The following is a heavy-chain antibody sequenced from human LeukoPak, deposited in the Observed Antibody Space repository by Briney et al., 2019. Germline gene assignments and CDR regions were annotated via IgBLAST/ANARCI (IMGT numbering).Heavy chain of an antibody. CDR3: AKCSGGNCYHSDDH. CDR2: ISAIGRST. J-gene: IGHJ5*02. CDR1: GFTFSSYA. V-gene: IGHV3-64*04. Sequence: GGSLRLSCSASGFTFSSYAMHWVRQAPGKGLEYVSGISAIGRSTYYADSVKGRFTISRDNAKDSLYLQMNSLRAEDTAVYYCAKCSGGNCYHSDDHWGQGTLVTVSP. D-gene: IGHD2-15*01.